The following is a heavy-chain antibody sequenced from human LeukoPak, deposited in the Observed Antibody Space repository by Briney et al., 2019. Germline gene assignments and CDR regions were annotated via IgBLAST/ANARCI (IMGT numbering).Heavy chain of an antibody. CDR1: GYTFTSYD. Sequence: ASVKVSCKASGYTFTSYDINWVRQATGQGLEWMGWMNPNSGNTGYAQKCQGRVTMTRNTSISTAYMELSSLRSEDTAVYYCARVFMGSSWYGDYYYYMDVWGKGTTVTVSS. CDR2: MNPNSGNT. J-gene: IGHJ6*03. CDR3: ARVFMGSSWYGDYYYYMDV. D-gene: IGHD6-13*01. V-gene: IGHV1-8*01.